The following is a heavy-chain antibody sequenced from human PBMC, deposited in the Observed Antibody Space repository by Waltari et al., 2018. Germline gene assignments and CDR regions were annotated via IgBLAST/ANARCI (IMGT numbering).Heavy chain of an antibody. Sequence: QVQLQESGPGLVKPSETLSLSCSVSGGSISGFYWSWIRQPPGKGLEWIGNISSSGTTTYHPSLNGRVTISVDPPKNQFSLKLTSVTAAYTAMYYCARDGAAATWADYYYMDVWGEGITVTVSS. CDR3: ARDGAAATWADYYYMDV. J-gene: IGHJ6*03. CDR2: ISSSGTT. V-gene: IGHV4-4*09. CDR1: GGSISGFY. D-gene: IGHD6-13*01.